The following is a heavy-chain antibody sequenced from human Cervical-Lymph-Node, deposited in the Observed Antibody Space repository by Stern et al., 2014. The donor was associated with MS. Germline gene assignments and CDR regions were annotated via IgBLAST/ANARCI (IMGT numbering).Heavy chain of an antibody. D-gene: IGHD5-18*01. J-gene: IGHJ2*01. V-gene: IGHV5-51*01. CDR3: ARHTAGGWSFDV. CDR2: IYPDDSDI. Sequence: VQLVQYGAEVKKPGESLKISCRGFGYNFLTYWIGWVRQKPGKGLEWMGIIYPDDSDITYSPSFQGQVTISADKSISTAFLQWTSLKASDSAMYYCARHTAGGWSFDVWGRGTLVTVSS. CDR1: GYNFLTYW.